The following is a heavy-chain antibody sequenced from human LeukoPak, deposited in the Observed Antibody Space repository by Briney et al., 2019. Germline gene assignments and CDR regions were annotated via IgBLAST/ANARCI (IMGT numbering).Heavy chain of an antibody. CDR1: GGSISSYY. CDR3: ARTPPYCSSTSCYFYYGMDV. J-gene: IGHJ6*02. Sequence: SETLSLTCTVSGGSISSYYWSWIRQPPGKGLEWIGYIYYGGSTNYNPSLKSRVTISVDTSKNQFSLKLSSVTAADTAVYYCARTPPYCSSTSCYFYYGMDVWGQGTTVTVSS. CDR2: IYYGGST. V-gene: IGHV4-59*08. D-gene: IGHD2-2*01.